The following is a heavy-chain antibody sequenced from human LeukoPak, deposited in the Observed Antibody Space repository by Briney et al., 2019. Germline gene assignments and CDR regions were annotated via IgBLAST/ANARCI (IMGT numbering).Heavy chain of an antibody. CDR3: ARLGQPNAFDI. Sequence: SETLSLTCTVSGGSVSSGNYYWTWIRQPPGKGLECIGYISPTGSTKYNPSLKSRVTISADTSKNQFSLKLSSVTAADTAVYFCARLGQPNAFDIWGQGTMVTVSS. CDR1: GGSVSSGNYY. CDR2: ISPTGST. J-gene: IGHJ3*02. V-gene: IGHV4-61*01. D-gene: IGHD7-27*01.